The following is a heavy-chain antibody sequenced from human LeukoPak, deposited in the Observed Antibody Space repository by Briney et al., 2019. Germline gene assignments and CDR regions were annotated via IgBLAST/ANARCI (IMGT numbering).Heavy chain of an antibody. Sequence: ASVKVSRKASGYTFTSYDINWVRQATGQGLEWMGWMNPNSGNTGYAQKFQGRVTMTRNTSISTAYMELSSLRSEDTAVYYCARGGGVGATTSGDYWGQGALVTVSS. CDR3: ARGGGVGATTSGDY. D-gene: IGHD1-26*01. CDR2: MNPNSGNT. J-gene: IGHJ4*02. V-gene: IGHV1-8*01. CDR1: GYTFTSYD.